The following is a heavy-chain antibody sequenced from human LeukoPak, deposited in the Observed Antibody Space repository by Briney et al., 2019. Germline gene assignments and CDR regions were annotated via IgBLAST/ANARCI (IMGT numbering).Heavy chain of an antibody. D-gene: IGHD3-10*01. CDR2: IQDDGSNK. CDR1: GFTFSDSG. V-gene: IGHV3-30*02. Sequence: PGGSLRLSCTASGFTFSDSGMHWVRQAPGKGLEWVAFIQDDGSNKYYEDSVKGRCSVSRDNSKNTLYLQLDSLKTEDTAVYYCAKGTYKYILGRYNPPLVDFWGQGTLLTVSS. CDR3: AKGTYKYILGRYNPPLVDF. J-gene: IGHJ4*02.